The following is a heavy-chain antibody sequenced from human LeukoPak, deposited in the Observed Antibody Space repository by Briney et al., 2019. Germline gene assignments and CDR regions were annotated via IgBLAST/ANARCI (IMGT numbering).Heavy chain of an antibody. CDR2: IYYSGST. Sequence: SETLSLTCTVSGGSISTYYWSWIRQPPGKGLEWIGYIYYSGSTSYNPSLKSRVTISVDTSKNQFSLKLSSVTAADTAVYYCACLTTADAFDIWAQGTMVTVSS. CDR3: ACLTTADAFDI. J-gene: IGHJ3*02. CDR1: GGSISTYY. D-gene: IGHD3-22*01. V-gene: IGHV4-59*12.